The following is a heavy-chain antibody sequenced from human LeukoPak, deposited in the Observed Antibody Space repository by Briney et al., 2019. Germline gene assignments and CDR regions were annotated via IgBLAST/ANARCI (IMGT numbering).Heavy chain of an antibody. CDR3: GSGGIGET. D-gene: IGHD3-10*01. CDR2: IKSKTDGGTT. V-gene: IGHV3-15*01. J-gene: IGHJ5*02. CDR1: GFTFDDYD. Sequence: GGSLRLSCAASGFTFDDYDMSWVRQAPGKGLEWVGRIKSKTDGGTTDYAAPVKGRFTISRDDSKNTLYLQMNSLKTEDTAVYYCGSGGIGETWGQGTLVTVSS.